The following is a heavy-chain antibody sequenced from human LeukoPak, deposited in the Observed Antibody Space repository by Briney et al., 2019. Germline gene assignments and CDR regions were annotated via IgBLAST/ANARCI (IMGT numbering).Heavy chain of an antibody. J-gene: IGHJ3*02. D-gene: IGHD5-12*01. V-gene: IGHV3-66*01. CDR2: IYSGGST. Sequence: GGSLRLSCAASGFTFSSYAMSWVRQAPGKGLEWVSVIYSGGSTYYADSVKGRFTISRDNSKNTLYLQMNSLRAEDTAVYYCAKDRGTSSGRYIGVAFDIWGQGTMVTVSS. CDR1: GFTFSSYA. CDR3: AKDRGTSSGRYIGVAFDI.